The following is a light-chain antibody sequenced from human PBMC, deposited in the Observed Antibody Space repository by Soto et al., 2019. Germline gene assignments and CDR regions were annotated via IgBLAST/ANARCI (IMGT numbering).Light chain of an antibody. CDR3: QHYGGMWT. CDR2: AAS. Sequence: DIQMTQSPSSLSASVVDRVTITCRASQGIRNDLGWYQQKPGKAPKLLIYAASSLQSGVPSRFSGSGSGTEFILTISSLQPDDFATYYCQHYGGMWTFGQGTKVDIK. J-gene: IGKJ1*01. CDR1: QGIRND. V-gene: IGKV1-17*01.